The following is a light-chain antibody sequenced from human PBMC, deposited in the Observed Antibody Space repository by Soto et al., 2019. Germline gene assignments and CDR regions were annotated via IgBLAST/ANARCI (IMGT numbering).Light chain of an antibody. CDR1: QSISSY. Sequence: DIQMTQSPSSLSASVGDRVTITCRASQSISSYLNWYQQKPGKAPKLLIYAASSLQSGVPSRLSGNGSGTDFTLTISSLQPEDFATYYCQQSYSTPLTFGGGTKVDIK. CDR3: QQSYSTPLT. CDR2: AAS. V-gene: IGKV1-39*01. J-gene: IGKJ4*01.